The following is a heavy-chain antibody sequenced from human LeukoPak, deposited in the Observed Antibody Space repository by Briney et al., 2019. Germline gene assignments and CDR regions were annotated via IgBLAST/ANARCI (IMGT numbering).Heavy chain of an antibody. D-gene: IGHD3-16*02. Sequence: KPSETLSLTCTVSGGSISSYYWSWIRQPPGKGLEWIGYIYYSGSTNYNPSLKSRVTISVDTSKNQFSPKLSSVTAADTAVYYCARGSMITFGGVIVPFDYWGQGTLVTVSS. CDR1: GGSISSYY. J-gene: IGHJ4*02. V-gene: IGHV4-59*01. CDR3: ARGSMITFGGVIVPFDY. CDR2: IYYSGST.